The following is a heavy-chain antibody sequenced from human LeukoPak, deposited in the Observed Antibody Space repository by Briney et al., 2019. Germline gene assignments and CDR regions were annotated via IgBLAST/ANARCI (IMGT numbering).Heavy chain of an antibody. CDR2: IYYSGST. CDR3: ARHVARYAMITFGGVIAYVDY. Sequence: MPSETLSLTCIASGGSFVSTTHYWGWIRQPPGKGLEWIGSIYYSGSTYYNPSLKSRVTISVDTSKNQFSLKLSSVTAADTAVYYCARHVARYAMITFGGVIAYVDYWGQGTLVTVSS. D-gene: IGHD3-16*02. V-gene: IGHV4-39*01. J-gene: IGHJ4*02. CDR1: GGSFVSTTHY.